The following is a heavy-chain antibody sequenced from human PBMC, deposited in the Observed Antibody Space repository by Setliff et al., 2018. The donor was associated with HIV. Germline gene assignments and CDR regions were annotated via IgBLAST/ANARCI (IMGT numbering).Heavy chain of an antibody. J-gene: IGHJ4*02. CDR3: ARQKKSSSWSPNDY. CDR1: GESLSDYY. V-gene: IGHV4-59*08. Sequence: SETLSLTCAVYGESLSDYYWSWIRQPPGKGLEWIGYIYYSGSTKYNPSLTSRVTISVDTSKNHFSLKLTSVTAADTAVYYCARQKKSSSWSPNDYWGQGTLVTVSS. D-gene: IGHD2-2*01. CDR2: IYYSGST.